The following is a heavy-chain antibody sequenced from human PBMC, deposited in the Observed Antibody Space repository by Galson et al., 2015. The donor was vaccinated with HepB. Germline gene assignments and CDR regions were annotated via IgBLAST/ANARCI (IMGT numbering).Heavy chain of an antibody. CDR1: GFTFSNYG. V-gene: IGHV3-33*01. D-gene: IGHD5-18*01. J-gene: IGHJ4*02. Sequence: LRLSCAASGFTFSNYGMHWVRQAPGKGLEWVALIWKDGSNKYYADSVKGRFSISRDKSKNALYLQMNSLRAEDTAMYFCAREDRYTYIVSFDYWGQGARVTVSS. CDR2: IWKDGSNK. CDR3: AREDRYTYIVSFDY.